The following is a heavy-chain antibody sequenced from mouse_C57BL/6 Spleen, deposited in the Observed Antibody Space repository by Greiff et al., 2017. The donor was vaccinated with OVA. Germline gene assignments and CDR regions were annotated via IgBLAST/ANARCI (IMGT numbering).Heavy chain of an antibody. J-gene: IGHJ4*01. CDR2: IYPGDGDT. D-gene: IGHD2-12*01. CDR3: AREEAYYRGYYAMDD. V-gene: IGHV1-82*01. CDR1: GYAFSSSW. Sequence: QVQLQQSGPELVKPGASVKISCKASGYAFSSSWMNWVKQRPGKGLEWIGRIYPGDGDTNYNGKFKGKATLTADKSSSTAYMQLSSLTSEDSAVYYCAREEAYYRGYYAMDDWGQGTSVTVSS.